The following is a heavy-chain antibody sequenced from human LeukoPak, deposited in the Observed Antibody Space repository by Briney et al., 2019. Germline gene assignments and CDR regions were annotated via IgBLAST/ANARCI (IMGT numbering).Heavy chain of an antibody. J-gene: IGHJ3*02. CDR2: IYYSGST. Sequence: SETLSLTCTVSGGSISSYYWSWIRQPPGKGLEWIGYIYYSGSTNYNPSLKSRVTISVDTSKNQFSLKLSSVTAADTAVYYCARYFDWSDAFDIWGQGTMVTVSS. V-gene: IGHV4-59*08. CDR1: GGSISSYY. D-gene: IGHD3-9*01. CDR3: ARYFDWSDAFDI.